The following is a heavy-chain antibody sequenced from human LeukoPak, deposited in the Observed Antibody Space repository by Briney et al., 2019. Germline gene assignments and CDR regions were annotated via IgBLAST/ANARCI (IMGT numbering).Heavy chain of an antibody. CDR1: GGTFSSYA. V-gene: IGHV1-69*04. Sequence: SVTVSCKASGGTFSSYAISWVRQAPGQGLEWMGRIIPILGIANYAQKFQGRVTITADKSTSTAYMELSSLRSEDTAVYYCARSNSHVNNWFDPWGQGTLVTVSS. CDR2: IIPILGIA. J-gene: IGHJ5*02. CDR3: ARSNSHVNNWFDP. D-gene: IGHD2/OR15-2a*01.